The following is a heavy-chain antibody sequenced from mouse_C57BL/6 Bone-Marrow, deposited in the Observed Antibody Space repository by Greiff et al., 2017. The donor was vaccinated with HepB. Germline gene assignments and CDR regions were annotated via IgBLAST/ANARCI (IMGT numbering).Heavy chain of an antibody. CDR3: ARWGQLRHYFDY. J-gene: IGHJ2*01. Sequence: QVQLQQPGAELVMPGASVKLSCKASGYTFTSYWMHWVKQRPGQGLEWIGEIDPSDSYTNYNQKFKGKSTLTVDKSSSTAYMQLSRLTSEDSAVYYCARWGQLRHYFDYWGQGTTLTVSS. CDR2: IDPSDSYT. D-gene: IGHD3-2*02. CDR1: GYTFTSYW. V-gene: IGHV1-69*01.